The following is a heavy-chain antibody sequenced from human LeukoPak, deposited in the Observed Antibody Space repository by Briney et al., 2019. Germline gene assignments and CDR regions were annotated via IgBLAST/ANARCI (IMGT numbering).Heavy chain of an antibody. V-gene: IGHV3-48*03. Sequence: PGESLRLSCVASGFSFSRYEMHWVRQAPGKGLESVSYISGTGFTIEYTDSVEGRFTISRDNAKNSLYLQMNSLRAEDTAVYYCATAAAPMFWGQGTLVT. CDR1: GFSFSRYE. D-gene: IGHD2-2*01. CDR2: ISGTGFTI. J-gene: IGHJ4*02. CDR3: ATAAAPMF.